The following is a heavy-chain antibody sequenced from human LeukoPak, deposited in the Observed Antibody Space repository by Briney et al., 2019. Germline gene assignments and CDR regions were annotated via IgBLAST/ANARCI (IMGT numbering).Heavy chain of an antibody. CDR3: FGITVTDVPY. CDR1: GLPFSHSG. J-gene: IGHJ4*02. D-gene: IGHD1-7*01. CDR2: IRYDGSNK. Sequence: GGSLRLSCAASGLPFSHSGMHWVRQAPGKGLEWVAFIRYDGSNKYYADSVKGLFTISRDNSKNALYLQMNSLRGEDTAVYYCFGITVTDVPYWGQGTLVTVSS. V-gene: IGHV3-30*02.